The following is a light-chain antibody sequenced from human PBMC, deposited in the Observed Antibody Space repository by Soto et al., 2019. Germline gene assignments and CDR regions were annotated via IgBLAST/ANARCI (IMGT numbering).Light chain of an antibody. CDR1: QAISSF. Sequence: DIQLTQSPSLLSASVGDRVTITCRASQAISSFLGWYQQSPGKAPKLLIYAASTLQGGVPSRFSGSGSGTEFTLTISSLQPEDFATYHCQHLNSFPRTFGQGTKVEVK. V-gene: IGKV1-9*01. CDR3: QHLNSFPRT. J-gene: IGKJ1*01. CDR2: AAS.